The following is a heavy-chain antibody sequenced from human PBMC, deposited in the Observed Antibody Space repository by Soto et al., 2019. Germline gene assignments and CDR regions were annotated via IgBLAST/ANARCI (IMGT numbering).Heavy chain of an antibody. CDR2: VSIGGST. V-gene: IGHV3-23*01. Sequence: GGSLRLSCAASGFTFSSYAMGWVRQGPGKGLEWVAVVSIGGSTHYADSVRGRFTISRDNSKNTLSLQMNSLTAEDTAVYFCAKRRGAGGHLDYWGQGALVTVSS. D-gene: IGHD2-15*01. CDR1: GFTFSSYA. CDR3: AKRRGAGGHLDY. J-gene: IGHJ4*02.